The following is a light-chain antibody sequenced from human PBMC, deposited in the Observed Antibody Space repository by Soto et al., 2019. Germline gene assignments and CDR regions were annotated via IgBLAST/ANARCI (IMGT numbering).Light chain of an antibody. V-gene: IGKV3-15*01. CDR2: GAS. J-gene: IGKJ5*01. CDR3: QQYNSWHPIT. CDR1: QSVSSN. Sequence: EIVMTQSPATLSVSPGERATLSCRASQSVSSNLAWYQQKPGQAPRLLIYGASTRATAIPARFSGSGSGTEFTLTNSSLQSHDFAVYYCQQYNSWHPITFGQGTRLEIK.